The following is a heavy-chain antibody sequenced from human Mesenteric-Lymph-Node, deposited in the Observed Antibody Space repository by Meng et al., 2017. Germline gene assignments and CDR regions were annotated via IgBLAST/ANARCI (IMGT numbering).Heavy chain of an antibody. Sequence: SVKVSCKASGGTFSSYAISWVRQAPGQGLEWMGGIIPIFGTANYAQKFQGRVTITADESTSTAYMELSSLRSEDTAVYYCARGRTINGYCSGGSCYDAGHYYYYGMDVWGQGTTVTVSS. CDR1: GGTFSSYA. CDR3: ARGRTINGYCSGGSCYDAGHYYYYGMDV. D-gene: IGHD2-15*01. J-gene: IGHJ6*02. V-gene: IGHV1-69*13. CDR2: IIPIFGTA.